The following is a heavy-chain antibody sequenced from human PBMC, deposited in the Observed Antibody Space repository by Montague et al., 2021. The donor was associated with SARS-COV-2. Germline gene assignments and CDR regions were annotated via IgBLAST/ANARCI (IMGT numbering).Heavy chain of an antibody. CDR1: GGSISSGGYY. CDR2: IYYSGST. D-gene: IGHD3-9*01. CDR3: ARVKTPRYYDILTGYSKYYGMDV. V-gene: IGHV4-31*03. Sequence: TRSLTCTVSGGSISSGGYYWSWIRQHPGKGLEWIGYIYYSGSTYYXPSLKSRVTISVDTSKNQFSLKLSSVTAADTAVYYCARVKTPRYYDILTGYSKYYGMDVWGQGTTVTVSS. J-gene: IGHJ6*02.